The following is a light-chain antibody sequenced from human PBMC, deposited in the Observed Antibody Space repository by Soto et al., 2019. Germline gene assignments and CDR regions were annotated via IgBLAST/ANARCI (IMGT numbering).Light chain of an antibody. CDR2: GAS. J-gene: IGKJ1*01. V-gene: IGKV3-20*01. CDR3: QQMGAWT. Sequence: EIVLTQSPGTLSLSPGERATLSCRASQSVSSSYLAWYQQKPGQAPRLLIYGASSRATGIPDRFSGSGSGTDFTLTISRLEPEDFAVYYCQQMGAWTFGQGTKVDIK. CDR1: QSVSSSY.